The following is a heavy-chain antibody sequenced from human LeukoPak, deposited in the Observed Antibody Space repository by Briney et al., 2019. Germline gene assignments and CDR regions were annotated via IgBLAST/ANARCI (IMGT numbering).Heavy chain of an antibody. CDR2: ISSSGSTI. Sequence: PGGSLRLSCAASGFTFSSYEMNWVRQAPGKGLEWVSYISSSGSTIYSADSVKGRFTISRDNAKNSLYLQMDSLRAEDTAVYYCAKDFGSPGDIWGQGTMVTVSS. J-gene: IGHJ3*02. CDR3: AKDFGSPGDI. CDR1: GFTFSSYE. V-gene: IGHV3-48*03. D-gene: IGHD1-26*01.